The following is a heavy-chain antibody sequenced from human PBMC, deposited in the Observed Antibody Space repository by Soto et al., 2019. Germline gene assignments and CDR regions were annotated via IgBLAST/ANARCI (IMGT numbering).Heavy chain of an antibody. CDR1: GGYIDNLYH. Sequence: SETLSLTCTVSGGYIDNLYHWGWIRQPAGKGLEWIGSIADDGKVYYNPSLTGRVTLFVDTSRNRFSLNLNSVTATDTAVYYCALTPPIEVAGQDFWGQGIMVTVSS. J-gene: IGHJ4*02. V-gene: IGHV4-39*02. CDR3: ALTPPIEVAGQDF. D-gene: IGHD6-19*01. CDR2: IADDGKV.